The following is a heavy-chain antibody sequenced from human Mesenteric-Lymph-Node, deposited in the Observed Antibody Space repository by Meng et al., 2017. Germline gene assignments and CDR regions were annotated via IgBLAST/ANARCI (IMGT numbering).Heavy chain of an antibody. CDR1: GYTFTSYD. V-gene: IGHV1-2*02. D-gene: IGHD3-22*01. J-gene: IGHJ3*02. Sequence: ASVKVSCKASGYTFTSYDINWVRQAPGQGLEWMGWINPNSGGTNYAQKFQGRVTMTRDTSISTAYMELSRLRSDDTAVYYCARGGDYYDSSGYYLLYAFDIWGQGTMVTVSS. CDR3: ARGGDYYDSSGYYLLYAFDI. CDR2: INPNSGGT.